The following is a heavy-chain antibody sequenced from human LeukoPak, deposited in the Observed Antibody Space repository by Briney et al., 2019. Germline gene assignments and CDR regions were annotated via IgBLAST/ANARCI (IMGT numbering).Heavy chain of an antibody. J-gene: IGHJ4*02. D-gene: IGHD3-22*01. CDR3: ARTYDSSGYYFDY. V-gene: IGHV1-69*05. Sequence: GASVKVSCKASGGTFSSYAISWVRQAPGQGLEWMGGIIPIFGTANYAQKFQGRVTITTDESTSTAYVELSSLRSEDTAVYYCARTYDSSGYYFDYWGQGTLVTVSS. CDR1: GGTFSSYA. CDR2: IIPIFGTA.